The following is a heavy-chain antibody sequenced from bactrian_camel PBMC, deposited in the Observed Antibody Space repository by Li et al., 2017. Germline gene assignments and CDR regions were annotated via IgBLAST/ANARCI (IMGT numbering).Heavy chain of an antibody. CDR1: GYTRGDWC. D-gene: IGHD1*01. J-gene: IGHJ4*01. CDR2: ISTAGGGE. V-gene: IGHV3S63*01. Sequence: HVQLVESGGGSVQAGGSLKLSCQASGYTRGDWCMGWFRQVPGKEREVVATISTAGGGEHYGDSVTGRFTISHDAAKNSIDLQMNSLKPDDTAVYYCAATGQMLSVAGCRTQGTQVTVS.